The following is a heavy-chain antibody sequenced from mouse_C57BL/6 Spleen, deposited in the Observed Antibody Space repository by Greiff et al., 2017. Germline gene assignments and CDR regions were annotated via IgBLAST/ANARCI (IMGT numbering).Heavy chain of an antibody. CDR3: ARGVTTVVATPYAMDY. D-gene: IGHD1-1*01. J-gene: IGHJ4*01. CDR2: ISSGSSTI. V-gene: IGHV5-17*01. Sequence: EVQVVESGGGLVKPGGSLKLSCAASGFTFSDYGMHWVRQAPEKGLEWVAYISSGSSTIYYADTVKGRFTISRDNAKNTLFLQMTSLRSEDTAMYYCARGVTTVVATPYAMDYWGQGTSVTVSS. CDR1: GFTFSDYG.